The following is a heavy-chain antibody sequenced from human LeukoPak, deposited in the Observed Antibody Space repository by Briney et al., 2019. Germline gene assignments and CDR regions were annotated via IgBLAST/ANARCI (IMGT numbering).Heavy chain of an antibody. D-gene: IGHD3-22*01. CDR3: ARESSSGYYLGDWFDP. CDR1: GGTFSSYA. Sequence: SVKVSCKASGGTFSSYAISWVRQAPGQGLEWMGRIIPILGIANYAQKFQGRVTITADKSTSTAYMELSSLRSEDTAVYYCARESSSGYYLGDWFDPWGQGTLVTVSS. CDR2: IIPILGIA. V-gene: IGHV1-69*04. J-gene: IGHJ5*02.